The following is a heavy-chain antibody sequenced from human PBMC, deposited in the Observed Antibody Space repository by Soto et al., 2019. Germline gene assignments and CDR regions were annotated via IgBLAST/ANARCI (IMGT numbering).Heavy chain of an antibody. CDR1: GGTFSSYA. CDR2: IIPIFGTA. Sequence: SVKVSCKASGGTFSSYAISWVRQAPGQGLEWMGGIIPIFGTANYAQKFQGRVTITADESTSTAYMELSSLRSEDTAVYYCARDDPPYSSGWWVFDYWGQGTLVTVSS. J-gene: IGHJ4*02. CDR3: ARDDPPYSSGWWVFDY. D-gene: IGHD6-19*01. V-gene: IGHV1-69*13.